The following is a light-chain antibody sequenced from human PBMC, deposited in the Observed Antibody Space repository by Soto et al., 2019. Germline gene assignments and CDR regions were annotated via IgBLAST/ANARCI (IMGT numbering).Light chain of an antibody. Sequence: EVVMTQSPATLSVFPGERVTLSCRASQSVSSSLAWYQQKPGQAPRLLIYSAFTRATDIPARFSGIGSGTEFTLTISSLESEDFAVYYCQQYLHGYTFGQGTKLELK. V-gene: IGKV3-15*01. J-gene: IGKJ2*01. CDR1: QSVSSS. CDR2: SAF. CDR3: QQYLHGYT.